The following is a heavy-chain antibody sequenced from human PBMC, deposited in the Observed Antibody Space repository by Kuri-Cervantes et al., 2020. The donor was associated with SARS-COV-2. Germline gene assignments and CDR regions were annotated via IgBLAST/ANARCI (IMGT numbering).Heavy chain of an antibody. D-gene: IGHD2-2*02. V-gene: IGHV4/OR15-8*01. CDR2: IFHDGST. J-gene: IGHJ3*02. Sequence: ESLKISCAASGFIFSNAWMSWVRQSPGKGLQWIGEIFHDGSTKFNPSLSLRGRVTMSLDKSKNHFSLNLTSVTAADTAVYYCARESTYTFDIWGQGTLVTVSS. CDR3: ARESTYTFDI. CDR1: GFIFSNAW.